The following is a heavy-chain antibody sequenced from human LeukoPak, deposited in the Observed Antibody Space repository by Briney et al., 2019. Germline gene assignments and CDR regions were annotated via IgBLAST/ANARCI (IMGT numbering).Heavy chain of an antibody. V-gene: IGHV4-38-2*02. CDR1: GYSISSGYY. CDR3: ARKRPTIFGVVTWFDP. J-gene: IGHJ5*02. D-gene: IGHD3-3*01. Sequence: SETLSLTCTVSGYSISSGYYWGWIRQPPGKGLEWIGSIYHSGSTYYNPSLKSRVTISVDTSKNQFSLKLSSVTAADTAVYYCARKRPTIFGVVTWFDPWGQGTLATVSS. CDR2: IYHSGST.